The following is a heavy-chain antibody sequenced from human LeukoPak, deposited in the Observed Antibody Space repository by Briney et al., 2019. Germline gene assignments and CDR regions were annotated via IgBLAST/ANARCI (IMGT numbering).Heavy chain of an antibody. V-gene: IGHV3-23*01. CDR3: AKDGYYSSANHFARLHFDL. CDR1: GFTFSTHA. J-gene: IGHJ2*01. Sequence: PGGSLRLSCEASGFTFSTHAMNWIRQTPGKGLGWLSVISGDVQTTTYASSVKGRFTISRDNSKNTLYLEMNSLRVEDTAIYYCAKDGYYSSANHFARLHFDLWGRGTRVTVSS. D-gene: IGHD3-3*01. CDR2: ISGDVQTT.